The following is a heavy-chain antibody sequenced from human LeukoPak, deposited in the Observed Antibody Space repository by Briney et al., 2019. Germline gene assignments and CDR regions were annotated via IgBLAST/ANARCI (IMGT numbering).Heavy chain of an antibody. D-gene: IGHD3-16*01. V-gene: IGHV3-21*01. CDR2: ISSSSSYI. CDR3: ARGTGGLGASHGSFDY. Sequence: KPGGSLRLSCAASGFTFSSYSMNWVRQAPEKGLEWVSSISSSSSYIYYADSVKGRFTISRDNAKNSLYLQMNSLRAEDTAVYYCARGTGGLGASHGSFDYWGQGTLVTVSS. J-gene: IGHJ4*02. CDR1: GFTFSSYS.